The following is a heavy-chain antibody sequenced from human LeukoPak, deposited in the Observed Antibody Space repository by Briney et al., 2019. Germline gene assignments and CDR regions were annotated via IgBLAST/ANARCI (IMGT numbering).Heavy chain of an antibody. J-gene: IGHJ4*02. CDR2: ISWNSGSI. CDR3: AKSVVAGTYYFDY. Sequence: GGSLRLSCAASGFTFDDYAMHWVRQAPGKGLEWVSSISWNSGSIGYADSVKGRFTISRDNAKNSLYLQMNSLRAEDTALYYCAKSVVAGTYYFDYWGQGTLVTVSS. CDR1: GFTFDDYA. V-gene: IGHV3-9*01. D-gene: IGHD6-19*01.